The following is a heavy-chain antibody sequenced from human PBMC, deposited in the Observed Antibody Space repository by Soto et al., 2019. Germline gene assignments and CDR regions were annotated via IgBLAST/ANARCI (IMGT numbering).Heavy chain of an antibody. Sequence: SVKVSCKASGFTFTSSAVQWVRQARGQRLEWIGWIVVGSGNTNYAQKFQERVTITRDMSTSTAYMELSSLRSEDTAVYYCAREASAVVYLDYWGQGTLVTVS. J-gene: IGHJ4*02. D-gene: IGHD2-15*01. V-gene: IGHV1-58*01. CDR2: IVVGSGNT. CDR3: AREASAVVYLDY. CDR1: GFTFTSSA.